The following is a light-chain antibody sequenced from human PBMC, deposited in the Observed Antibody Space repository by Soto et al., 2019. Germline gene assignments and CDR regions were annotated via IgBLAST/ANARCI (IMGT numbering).Light chain of an antibody. V-gene: IGKV1-33*01. CDR2: DAS. J-gene: IGKJ5*01. CDR3: QRYDSLPPT. CDR1: HDIKKY. Sequence: DIQMTQSPSSLSASVGDRVTITCQASHDIKKYLNWFQEKPGKATKLLIYDASNLQTGVPSRFSGSGSGTHFTFTISSLQPEDIATYYCQRYDSLPPTFGQGTRLDIK.